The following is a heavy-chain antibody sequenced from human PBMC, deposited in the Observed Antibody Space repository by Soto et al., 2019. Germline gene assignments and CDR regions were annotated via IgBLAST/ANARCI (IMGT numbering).Heavy chain of an antibody. D-gene: IGHD2-15*01. V-gene: IGHV3-30*18. CDR3: SKDRYEGGSCGSCYSDY. Sequence: QVQLVESGGGVVQPGRSLRLSCAASGFTFSSYGMHWVRQAPGKGLEWVAVISYDGSNKYYADSVKGRFTISRDNSKNTLYLQMNSLRAEDTAVYYCSKDRYEGGSCGSCYSDYWGQGTLVTVSS. J-gene: IGHJ4*02. CDR2: ISYDGSNK. CDR1: GFTFSSYG.